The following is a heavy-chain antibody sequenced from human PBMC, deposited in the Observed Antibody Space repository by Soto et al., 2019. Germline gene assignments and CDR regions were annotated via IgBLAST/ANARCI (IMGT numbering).Heavy chain of an antibody. CDR2: IAADGVDK. CDR3: AKEPLRAAVDFFDY. J-gene: IGHJ4*01. Sequence: QVQLVESGGGVVEPGRSLSLSCAASGFSFSSYAMHWVRQAPGKGLEWVAVIAADGVDKKYADSVKGRITISRDNSKNTLSLQMSILRPEDTAVYYCAKEPLRAAVDFFDYWGHGTLFTVSS. V-gene: IGHV3-30*18. D-gene: IGHD6-13*01. CDR1: GFSFSSYA.